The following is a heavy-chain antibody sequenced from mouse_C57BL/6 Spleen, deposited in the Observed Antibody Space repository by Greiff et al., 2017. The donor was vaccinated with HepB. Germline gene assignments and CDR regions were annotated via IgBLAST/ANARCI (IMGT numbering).Heavy chain of an antibody. CDR3: ARSGITTVVTYWYFDV. D-gene: IGHD1-1*01. Sequence: QVQLQQSGAELVKPGASVKLSCKASGYTFTSYWMHWVKQRPGRGLEWIGRIDPNSGGTKYNEKFKSKATLTVDKPSSTAYMQLSSLTSEDSAVYYCARSGITTVVTYWYFDVWGTGTTVTVSS. CDR1: GYTFTSYW. V-gene: IGHV1-72*01. CDR2: IDPNSGGT. J-gene: IGHJ1*03.